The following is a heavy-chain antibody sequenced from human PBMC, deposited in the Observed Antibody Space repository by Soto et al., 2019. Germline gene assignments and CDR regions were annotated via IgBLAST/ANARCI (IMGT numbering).Heavy chain of an antibody. D-gene: IGHD3-10*01. CDR1: GGTFSSYT. J-gene: IGHJ6*02. CDR3: AREVVREIYYYGMDV. V-gene: IGHV1-69*04. Sequence: GASVKVSCKASGGTFSSYTISWVRQAPGQGLEWMGRIIPILGLANYAQKFQGRVTITADKSTSTAYMELSSLRSEDTAVYYCAREVVREIYYYGMDVWGQGTTVTVSS. CDR2: IIPILGLA.